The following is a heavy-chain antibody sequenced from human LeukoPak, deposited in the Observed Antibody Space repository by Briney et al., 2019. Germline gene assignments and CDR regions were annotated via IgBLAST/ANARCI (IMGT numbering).Heavy chain of an antibody. CDR3: ARDGGDFWSGYSSPFGY. CDR2: IYTSGST. J-gene: IGHJ4*02. V-gene: IGHV4-61*02. D-gene: IGHD3-3*01. Sequence: SETLSLTCTVSGGFISSGSYYWSWIRQPAGKGLEWIGRIYTSGSTNYNPSLKGRVTISVDTSKNQFSLKLSSVTAADTAAYYCARDGGDFWSGYSSPFGYWGQGTRVTVSS. CDR1: GGFISSGSYY.